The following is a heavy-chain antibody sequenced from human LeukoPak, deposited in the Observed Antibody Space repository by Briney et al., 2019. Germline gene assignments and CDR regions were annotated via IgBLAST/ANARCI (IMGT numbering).Heavy chain of an antibody. V-gene: IGHV3-7*01. J-gene: IGHJ5*02. CDR1: KFTFSSYW. CDR2: TKQDGSVQ. D-gene: IGHD6-19*01. Sequence: GGSLRLSCAASKFTFSSYWMSWVRQAPGKGLEWVANTKQDGSVQFYMDSLKGRFSVSRDNAKNSLYLQMNGLRVEDTAVYYCTRLQIAVAGPNWFDPWGQGTLVTVSS. CDR3: TRLQIAVAGPNWFDP.